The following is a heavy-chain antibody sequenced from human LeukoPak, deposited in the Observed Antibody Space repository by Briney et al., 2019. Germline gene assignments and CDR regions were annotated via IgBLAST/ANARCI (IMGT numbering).Heavy chain of an antibody. V-gene: IGHV1-3*01. J-gene: IGHJ1*01. Sequence: WMGWINAGNGNTKYSQKFQGRVTITRDTSASTAYMELSSLRSEDTAVYYCARDSGKRYFQHWGQGTLVTVSS. CDR3: ARDSGKRYFQH. CDR2: INAGNGNT.